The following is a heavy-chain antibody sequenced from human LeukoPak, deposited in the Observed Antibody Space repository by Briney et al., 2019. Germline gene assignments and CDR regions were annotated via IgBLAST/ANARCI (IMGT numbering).Heavy chain of an antibody. J-gene: IGHJ5*02. CDR2: IYYSGST. V-gene: IGHV4-59*01. D-gene: IGHD6-19*01. Sequence: SETLSLTCTVSGGSISSYYWSWIRQPPGKGLEWIGYIYYSGSTNYNPSLKSRVTISVDTSENQFSLKLSSVTAADTAVYYCARSTVAGRRGFDPWGQGTLVTVSS. CDR3: ARSTVAGRRGFDP. CDR1: GGSISSYY.